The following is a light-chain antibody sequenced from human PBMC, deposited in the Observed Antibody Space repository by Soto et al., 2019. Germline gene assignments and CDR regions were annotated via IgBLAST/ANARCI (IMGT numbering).Light chain of an antibody. CDR2: DAS. CDR1: QGINNY. CDR3: QQYNSTWT. V-gene: IGKV1-5*01. Sequence: DIQMTQSPSSLSASVGSRVSITCRASQGINNYLAWYQQKPGKAPKLLIYDASSLESGVPSRFSGSGSGTEFTLTISSLQPDDFATYYCQQYNSTWTFGQGTKVDIK. J-gene: IGKJ1*01.